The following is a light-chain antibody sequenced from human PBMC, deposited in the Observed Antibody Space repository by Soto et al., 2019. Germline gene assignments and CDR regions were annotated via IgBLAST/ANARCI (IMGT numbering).Light chain of an antibody. J-gene: IGKJ4*02. V-gene: IGKV3-11*01. CDR3: QQRPNWPLT. Sequence: EIVLTQSPATLSLSPGERATLSCRASQSISSHLVWYQQKLGQAPRLLIYDASNRATGIPARFSGSGSGTDFTLTISSLEPEDFAVYYCQQRPNWPLTFGGGTRVEI. CDR1: QSISSH. CDR2: DAS.